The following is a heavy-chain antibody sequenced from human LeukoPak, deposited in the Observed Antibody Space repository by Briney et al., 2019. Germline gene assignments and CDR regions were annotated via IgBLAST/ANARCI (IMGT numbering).Heavy chain of an antibody. J-gene: IGHJ3*01. V-gene: IGHV1-69*13. CDR3: ARYQSSSYAFDV. Sequence: SVKVSCKASGGTFSSYAISWVRQAPGQGLEWMGGIIPIFGTANYAQKFQGRVTITADESTSTAYMELSSLRSEDTAVYYCARYQSSSYAFDVWGQGTMVTVSS. D-gene: IGHD2-2*01. CDR2: IIPIFGTA. CDR1: GGTFSSYA.